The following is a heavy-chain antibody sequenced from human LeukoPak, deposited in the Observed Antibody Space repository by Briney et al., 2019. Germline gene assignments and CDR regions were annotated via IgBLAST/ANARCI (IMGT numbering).Heavy chain of an antibody. CDR1: GWMFNGYS. CDR2: INGGSDYI. Sequence: GGSLRLSCAASGWMFNGYSMTWVRQAPGRGLEWVAYINGGSDYIFYTDSVKGRFTISRDNAKKSLYLQLNSLRVEDTAVYYRARWGLGPSFDYWGQGTRVTVSS. CDR3: ARWGLGPSFDY. J-gene: IGHJ4*02. D-gene: IGHD1-26*01. V-gene: IGHV3-21*01.